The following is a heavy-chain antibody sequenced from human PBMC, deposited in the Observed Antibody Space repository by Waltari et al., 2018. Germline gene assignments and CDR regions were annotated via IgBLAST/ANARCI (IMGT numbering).Heavy chain of an antibody. Sequence: EVQLVESGGGLVQPGGSLRLSCAASGFTFSSYWMPRFRQAPGKGLVWVSRINSDGSSTSYADSVKGRFTISRDNAKNTLYLQMNSLRAEDTAVYYCARAVTLLGGGISWGQGTLVTVSS. CDR3: ARAVTLLGGGIS. J-gene: IGHJ4*02. CDR1: GFTFSSYW. D-gene: IGHD4-17*01. CDR2: INSDGSST. V-gene: IGHV3-74*01.